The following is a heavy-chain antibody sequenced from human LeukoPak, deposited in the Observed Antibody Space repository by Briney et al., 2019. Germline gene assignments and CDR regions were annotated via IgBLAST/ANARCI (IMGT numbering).Heavy chain of an antibody. V-gene: IGHV4-59*01. J-gene: IGHJ5*02. CDR1: GGSLSDYY. Sequence: SETLSLTCTVSGGSLSDYYWTWVRQPPGKGLEWIGYIYYSGSTNYNPSLKSRLTISVDTSKTQFSLKLTSVTAAGTAVYYCARCSSWYWFDPWGQGTLVTVSS. CDR3: ARCSSWYWFDP. D-gene: IGHD6-13*01. CDR2: IYYSGST.